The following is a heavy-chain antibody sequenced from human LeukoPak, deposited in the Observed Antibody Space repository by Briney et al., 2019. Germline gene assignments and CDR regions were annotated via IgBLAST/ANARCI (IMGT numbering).Heavy chain of an antibody. CDR3: ASERPSSSWYDY. V-gene: IGHV3-7*01. CDR2: IYQDGIEK. D-gene: IGHD6-13*01. Sequence: GGSLRLSCVASGFTFSSHLMTWVRQAPGKGLEWVANIYQDGIEKYHVGSVRGRFTISRDNAKNSLYLQMNSLRAEDTGVYYCASERPSSSWYDYWGQGTLVTVSS. J-gene: IGHJ4*02. CDR1: GFTFSSHL.